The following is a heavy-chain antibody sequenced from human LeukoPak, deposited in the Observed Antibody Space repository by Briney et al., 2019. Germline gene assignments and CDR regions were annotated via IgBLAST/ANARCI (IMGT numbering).Heavy chain of an antibody. V-gene: IGHV1-8*01. CDR3: ARGGLGYYYDIGDY. D-gene: IGHD3-22*01. Sequence: GASXKVSCKASGYTFTSYDINWVRQATGQGNEWMGWMNPNSGNTCYAQKFQGIVTMTSNTSISTAYMELSSLRSEDTAVYYCARGGLGYYYDIGDYWGQGTLVTVSS. CDR1: GYTFTSYD. CDR2: MNPNSGNT. J-gene: IGHJ4*02.